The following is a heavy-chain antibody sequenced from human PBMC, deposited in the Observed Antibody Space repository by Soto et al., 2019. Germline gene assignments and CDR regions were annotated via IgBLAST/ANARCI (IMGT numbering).Heavy chain of an antibody. CDR2: IIPILGIA. Sequence: QVQLVQSGAEVKKPGSSVKVSCKASGGTFSSYTISWVRQAPGQGLEWMGRIIPILGIANYAQKFQGRVTITADKSTSTAYMELSSLRSEDTAVYYCARDHYGSGSYLLSWFGPWGQGTLVTVSS. J-gene: IGHJ5*02. V-gene: IGHV1-69*08. D-gene: IGHD3-10*01. CDR1: GGTFSSYT. CDR3: ARDHYGSGSYLLSWFGP.